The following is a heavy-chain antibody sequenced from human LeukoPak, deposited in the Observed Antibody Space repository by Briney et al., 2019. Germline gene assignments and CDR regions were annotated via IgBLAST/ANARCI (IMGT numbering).Heavy chain of an antibody. V-gene: IGHV3-23*01. CDR3: AKGPQVGSGYHPDY. J-gene: IGHJ4*02. CDR1: GFIFSSAA. Sequence: GGSLSLTCAASGFIFSSAALTWVRQAPGKGLEWASTITGSDDRTYYADTVKGRFTISRDYSKNTLHLQMNSLRVDDTAIYFCAKGPQVGSGYHPDYWGQGTLVTVSS. D-gene: IGHD3-22*01. CDR2: ITGSDDRT.